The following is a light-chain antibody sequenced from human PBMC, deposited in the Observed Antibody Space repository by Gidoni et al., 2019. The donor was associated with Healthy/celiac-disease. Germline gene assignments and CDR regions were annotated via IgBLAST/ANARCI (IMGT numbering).Light chain of an antibody. J-gene: IGKJ1*01. Sequence: AIQLTQSPSSLSASVGDRVTITCRASQGSSSALAWYQQQPGKAPKLLIYDASSLESGVPSRFSGSGSGTDFTLTISSLQPEDVATYYCQQFNSYPWTFGQGTKVEIK. CDR3: QQFNSYPWT. V-gene: IGKV1-13*02. CDR1: QGSSSA. CDR2: DAS.